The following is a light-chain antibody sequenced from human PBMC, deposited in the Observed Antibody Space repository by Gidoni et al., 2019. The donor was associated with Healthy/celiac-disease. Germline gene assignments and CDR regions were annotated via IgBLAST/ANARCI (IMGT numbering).Light chain of an antibody. V-gene: IGKV3-11*01. CDR2: DAS. Sequence: IVLTQSPATLSLSPGERATLPCRASQRVSSYLAWYQQKPGQAPRLLIYDASNRATGIPARFSGSGSGTDFTLTISSLEPEDFAVYYCQQRSNWPFTFGGGTKVEIK. J-gene: IGKJ4*01. CDR1: QRVSSY. CDR3: QQRSNWPFT.